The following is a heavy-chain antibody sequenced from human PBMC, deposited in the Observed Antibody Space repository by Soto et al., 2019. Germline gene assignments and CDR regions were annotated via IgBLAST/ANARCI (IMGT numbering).Heavy chain of an antibody. V-gene: IGHV3-23*01. CDR1: GFSFTNYA. J-gene: IGHJ4*02. CDR3: AKDLDVDTPMAFDS. CDR2: ISGTGDTT. D-gene: IGHD5-18*01. Sequence: EVQLLESGGGLVRPGGSLRLYCAASGFSFTNYAMSWVRQAPGKGLDWVSAISGTGDTTYYADSLKGRFTISRDNSRNTLYLQMYSLSAEDSAVYYCAKDLDVDTPMAFDSWGPGTLVTVSS.